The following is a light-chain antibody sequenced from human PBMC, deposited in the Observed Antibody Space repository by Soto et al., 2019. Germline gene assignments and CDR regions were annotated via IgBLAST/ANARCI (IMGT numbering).Light chain of an antibody. CDR1: SSDVGGYNY. V-gene: IGLV2-14*01. J-gene: IGLJ1*01. CDR3: SSYTSSSALVYV. CDR2: DVS. Sequence: QSVLTQPASVSGSPGQSITISCTGTSSDVGGYNYVSWYQQHPGKAPQLMIYDVSNRPSRVSDRFSGSKAGNTASLTISGLRADDEAEYYRSSYTSSSALVYVFGSGTKVTV.